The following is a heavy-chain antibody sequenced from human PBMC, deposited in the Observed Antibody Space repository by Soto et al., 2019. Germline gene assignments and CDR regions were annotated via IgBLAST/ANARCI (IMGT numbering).Heavy chain of an antibody. Sequence: PGESLKISCKGSGYTFTTYWIGWVRQMPGTGLEWTGIVSSGDSNTRYSPSFQGQVTISADKSINTAYLQWSSLKASDTAMYYCASGGYGDNSEDAFYLWGPGTMLTVSS. CDR1: GYTFTTYW. D-gene: IGHD5-18*01. V-gene: IGHV5-51*01. CDR3: ASGGYGDNSEDAFYL. J-gene: IGHJ3*01. CDR2: VSSGDSNT.